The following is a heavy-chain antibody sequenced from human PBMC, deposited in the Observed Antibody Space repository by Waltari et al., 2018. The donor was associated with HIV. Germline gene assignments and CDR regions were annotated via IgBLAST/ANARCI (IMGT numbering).Heavy chain of an antibody. V-gene: IGHV3-72*01. D-gene: IGHD1-1*01. CDR3: TTSAIGNIFDN. CDR2: IRNKPSSYTT. J-gene: IGHJ4*02. CDR1: GLAFSDYR. Sequence: EVQLVESGGGLVQPGGSLSFSCAASGLAFSDYRMDWVRQAPGKGLEWVGRIRNKPSSYTTEYAASVKGRFSISRDDSSNSLYLQMNSLKTEDTAVYYCTTSAIGNIFDNWGQGTLVTVSS.